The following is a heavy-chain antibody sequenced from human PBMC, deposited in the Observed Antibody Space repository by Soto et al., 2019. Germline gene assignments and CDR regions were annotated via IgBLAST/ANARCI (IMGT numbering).Heavy chain of an antibody. V-gene: IGHV4-59*01. D-gene: IGHD5-12*01. J-gene: IGHJ4*02. CDR3: AILTPITGVY. CDR1: GGSINNYH. CDR2: IFYSGST. Sequence: SETLSLTCSVSGGSINNYHWTWIRQPPGKGLEWIGWIFYSGSTNYSPSLESRVTISVDTSKNQFSLNLNSVTAADTAVYYCAILTPITGVYWGQGAQVTVSS.